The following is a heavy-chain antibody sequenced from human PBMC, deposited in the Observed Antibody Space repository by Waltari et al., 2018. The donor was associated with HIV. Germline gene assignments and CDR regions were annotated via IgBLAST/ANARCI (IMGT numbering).Heavy chain of an antibody. CDR1: GFSFRNYW. V-gene: IGHV3-74*01. D-gene: IGHD1-26*01. CDR3: VRDIQVGP. J-gene: IGHJ5*02. Sequence: EVQLVESGGGFVQPGGSLRLSCAASGFSFRNYWMHWVRQAPGKGLAWVSHIKTDGSYTDYADSVKGRFTISRDNAKNTLYLQMNGLRAEDTAVYYCVRDIQVGPWGQGTLVTVSS. CDR2: IKTDGSYT.